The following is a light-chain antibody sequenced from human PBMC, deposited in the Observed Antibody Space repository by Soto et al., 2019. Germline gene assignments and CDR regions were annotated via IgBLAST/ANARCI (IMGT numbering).Light chain of an antibody. CDR3: CSYAGSSTRV. J-gene: IGLJ1*01. CDR1: ISNVGGYNY. CDR2: DVY. Sequence: QSALTQPRSVSGSPTQSVTISCTGTISNVGGYNYVSWYQQHPGKAPKLMIYDVYNRPSGVPDRFSGSKSGNTASLTISGLQAEYEADYYCCSYAGSSTRVFGTGTKLTVL. V-gene: IGLV2-11*01.